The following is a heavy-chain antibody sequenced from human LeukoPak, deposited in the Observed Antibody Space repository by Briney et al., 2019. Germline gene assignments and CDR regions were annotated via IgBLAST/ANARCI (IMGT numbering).Heavy chain of an antibody. CDR2: ITDEGSVT. D-gene: IGHD5/OR15-5a*01. CDR1: AFTVSRDW. Sequence: GRSLRLAWAPAAFTVSRDWMHWVRQAPGRGRGWVSRITDEGSVTTYTDSVRGGFTISKDNAKTTVFLQMNSLRVEHTDVYFCVSRSYDYNVYDRHFDFWGQGILVTVS. V-gene: IGHV3-74*03. CDR3: VSRSYDYNVYDRHFDF. J-gene: IGHJ4*02.